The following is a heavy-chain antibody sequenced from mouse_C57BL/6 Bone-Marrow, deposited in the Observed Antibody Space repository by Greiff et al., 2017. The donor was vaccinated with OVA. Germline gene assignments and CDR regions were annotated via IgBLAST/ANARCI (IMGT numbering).Heavy chain of an antibody. V-gene: IGHV14-4*01. CDR2: IDPENGDT. CDR1: GFNIKDDY. CDR3: TPFITTVVATRKFAY. D-gene: IGHD1-1*01. Sequence: VQLKESGAELVRPGASVKLSCTASGFNIKDDYMHWVKQRPEQGLEWIGWIDPENGDTEYASKFQGKATITADTSSNTAYLQLSSLTSEDTAVYYCTPFITTVVATRKFAYWGQGTLVTVSA. J-gene: IGHJ3*01.